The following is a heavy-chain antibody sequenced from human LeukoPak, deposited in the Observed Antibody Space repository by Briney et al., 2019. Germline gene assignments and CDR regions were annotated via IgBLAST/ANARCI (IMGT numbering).Heavy chain of an antibody. CDR1: GFTFSSYW. J-gene: IGHJ4*02. CDR2: INSDGSST. Sequence: GGSLRLSCAASGFTFSSYWMHWVRQAPGKGLVWVSRINSDGSSTSYADSVKGRFTISRDNAKNTLYLQMNSLRAEDTAVYYCARDDGQWLANNLFDYWGQGTLVTVSS. D-gene: IGHD6-19*01. V-gene: IGHV3-74*01. CDR3: ARDDGQWLANNLFDY.